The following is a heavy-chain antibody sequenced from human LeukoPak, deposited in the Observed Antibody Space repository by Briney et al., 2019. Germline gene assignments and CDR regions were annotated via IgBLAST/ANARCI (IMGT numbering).Heavy chain of an antibody. J-gene: IGHJ4*02. D-gene: IGHD6-19*01. CDR2: ISYDGSNK. Sequence: GGSLRLSCAASGFTFSSYAMHWVRQAPGKGLEWVAVISYDGSNKYYADSVKGRLTISRDNSKNTLYLQMNSLRAEDTAVYYCAKVRYSSGWYSYWGQGTLVTVSS. CDR3: AKVRYSSGWYSY. CDR1: GFTFSSYA. V-gene: IGHV3-30-3*01.